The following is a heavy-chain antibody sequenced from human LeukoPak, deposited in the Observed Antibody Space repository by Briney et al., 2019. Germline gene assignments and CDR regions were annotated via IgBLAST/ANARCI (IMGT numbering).Heavy chain of an antibody. J-gene: IGHJ5*02. Sequence: SETLSLTCTVSGYSISSGYYWGWIRQPPGKGLEWIGSIYHSGSTYYNPSLKSRVTISVDTSKNQFSLKLSSVTAADTAVYYCAREPKEQWLVQIGFDPWGQGTLVTVSS. CDR3: AREPKEQWLVQIGFDP. D-gene: IGHD6-19*01. CDR2: IYHSGST. V-gene: IGHV4-38-2*02. CDR1: GYSISSGYY.